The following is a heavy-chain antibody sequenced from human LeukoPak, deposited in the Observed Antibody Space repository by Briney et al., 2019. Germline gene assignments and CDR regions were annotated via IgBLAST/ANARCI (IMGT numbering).Heavy chain of an antibody. CDR2: IYTSGST. D-gene: IGHD5-12*01. CDR1: GGSISSGSYY. V-gene: IGHV4-61*02. Sequence: SETLSLTCTVSGGSISSGSYYWSWIRQPAGKGLEWIGRIYTSGSTNYNPSLKSRVTISVDTSKNQFSLKLSSVTAADTAVYYCARGGATPFDYWGQGTLVTVSS. CDR3: ARGGATPFDY. J-gene: IGHJ4*02.